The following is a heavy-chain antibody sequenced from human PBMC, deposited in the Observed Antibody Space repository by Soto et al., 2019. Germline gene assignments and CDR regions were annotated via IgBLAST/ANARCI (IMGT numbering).Heavy chain of an antibody. CDR1: GFTFSSYA. CDR2: ISGSGGST. V-gene: IGHV3-23*01. J-gene: IGHJ5*02. Sequence: EVQLLESGGGLVQPGGSLRLSCAASGFTFSSYAMSWVRQAPGKGLEWVSAISGSGGSTYYADSVKGRFTISRDNSKNTLYLQMNSLRAEDTAVYYCAKDLGDVVVPAAIRYGYNWFDPWGQGTLVTVSS. CDR3: AKDLGDVVVPAAIRYGYNWFDP. D-gene: IGHD2-2*01.